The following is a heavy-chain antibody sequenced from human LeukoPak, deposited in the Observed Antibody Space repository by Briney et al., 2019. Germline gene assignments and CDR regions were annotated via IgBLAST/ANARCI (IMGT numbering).Heavy chain of an antibody. CDR1: GGSISSYY. CDR2: IYYSGST. J-gene: IGHJ4*02. CDR3: ARRTYDFWSGFPTFDY. V-gene: IGHV4-59*01. Sequence: PSETLSLTCTVSGGSISSYYWSWIRQPPGKGLEWIGYIYYSGSTNYNPSLKSRVTISVDTSKNQFSLKLSSVTAADTAVYYCARRTYDFWSGFPTFDYWGQGTLVTVSS. D-gene: IGHD3-3*01.